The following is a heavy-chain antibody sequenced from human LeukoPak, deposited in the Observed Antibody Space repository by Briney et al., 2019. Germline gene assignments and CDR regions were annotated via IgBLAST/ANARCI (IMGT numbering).Heavy chain of an antibody. CDR2: IYSGGST. CDR1: GFTVSSNY. J-gene: IGHJ3*02. V-gene: IGHV3-66*01. D-gene: IGHD5-18*01. CDR3: ARDRGYSYGWSLPHDAFDI. Sequence: GGSLRLSCAASGFTVSSNYMSWVRQAPGKGLEWVSVIYSGGSTYYADSVKGRFTISRDNSKNTLYLQMNSLRAEDTAVYHCARDRGYSYGWSLPHDAFDIWAQGTMVTVSS.